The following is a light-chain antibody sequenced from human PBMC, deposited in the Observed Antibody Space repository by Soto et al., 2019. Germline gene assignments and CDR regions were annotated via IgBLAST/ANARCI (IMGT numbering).Light chain of an antibody. CDR3: TSYVGNDIWV. V-gene: IGLV2-8*01. CDR2: EVT. Sequence: QSALTQPPSASGSPGQSVTISCTGTSSDVGAYKYVSWYQQYPGKAPKLMIYEVTKRPSGVPDRFSGSQSRNTASLTVSGLQAEDEADYYCTSYVGNDIWVFGGGTKVTVL. CDR1: SSDVGAYKY. J-gene: IGLJ3*02.